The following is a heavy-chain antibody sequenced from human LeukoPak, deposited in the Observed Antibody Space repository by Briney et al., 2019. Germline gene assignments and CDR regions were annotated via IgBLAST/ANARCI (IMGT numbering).Heavy chain of an antibody. CDR3: ARGGRYCSSTSCYKAPHDY. D-gene: IGHD2-2*02. CDR1: GGSFSGYY. Sequence: SEILSLTCAVYGGSFSGYYWSWIRQPPGKGLEWIGEINHSGSTNYNPSLKSRVTISVDTSKNQFSLKLSSVTAADTAVYYCARGGRYCSSTSCYKAPHDYWGQGTLVTVSS. J-gene: IGHJ4*02. V-gene: IGHV4-34*01. CDR2: INHSGST.